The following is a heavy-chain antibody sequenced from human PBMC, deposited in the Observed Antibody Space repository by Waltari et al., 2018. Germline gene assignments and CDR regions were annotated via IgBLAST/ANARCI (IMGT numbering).Heavy chain of an antibody. CDR3: PPDLFLSAAGAY. CDR1: GGPFSREA. J-gene: IGHJ1*01. Sequence: EVQLLEEGGGGGQPGGSLRLSGGPSGGPFSREAMSWARQAPGPSLEWVSAMSSLGGNPYYAFSVKGAFTISPSNAKTPLYLTLDSLLAEDRSVYYSPPDLFLSAAGAYWGHSPLVTVSS. CDR2: MSSLGGNP. D-gene: IGHD6-13*01. V-gene: IGHV3-23*01.